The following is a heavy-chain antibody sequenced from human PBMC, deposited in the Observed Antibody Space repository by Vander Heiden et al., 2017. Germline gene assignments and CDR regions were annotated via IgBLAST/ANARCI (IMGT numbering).Heavy chain of an antibody. V-gene: IGHV3-30*03. CDR2: TSYDGRNN. J-gene: IGHJ4*02. CDR1: GFTFRPYG. D-gene: IGHD3-22*01. CDR3: ATSSGYYLGSFDY. Sequence: HVQLLESGGGVVQPGRSLRLSCAASGFTFRPYGMHWVRQAPGKGLEWVAVTSYDGRNNYYAESVKGRFTISRDNSKNTLYLQMNSLRAEDTAVYYCATSSGYYLGSFDYWGQGTLVTVSS.